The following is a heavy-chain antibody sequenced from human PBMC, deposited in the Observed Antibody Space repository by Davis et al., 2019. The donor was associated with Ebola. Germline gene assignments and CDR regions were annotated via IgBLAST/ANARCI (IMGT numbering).Heavy chain of an antibody. CDR1: LFTCSSHR. V-gene: IGHV3-30*18. D-gene: IGHD3-16*01. CDR3: AKEGAWGNWYLDL. Sequence: LHCSASLFTCSSHRMHWVRQAPGKGLEWVAVIGDNGRTTFYADSAKGRFTLSRDNFKNTLDLQMNSLRPEDTAVYYCAKEGAWGNWYLDLWGRGTLVTVSS. CDR2: IGDNGRTT. J-gene: IGHJ2*01.